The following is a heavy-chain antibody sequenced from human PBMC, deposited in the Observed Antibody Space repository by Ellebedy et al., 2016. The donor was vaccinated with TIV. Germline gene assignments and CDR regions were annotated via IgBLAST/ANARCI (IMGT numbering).Heavy chain of an antibody. CDR2: MSYSGST. V-gene: IGHV4-59*08. CDR1: GASITTYY. J-gene: IGHJ4*02. D-gene: IGHD1-26*01. CDR3: ASRASGRSDLGRVVYFDY. Sequence: MPSETLSLTCNVSGASITTYYWNWIRQSPGKGLEWIGYMSYSGSTNYNPSLKSRVTISVDTSKNKFSLRLSSVTAADTAVYYCASRASGRSDLGRVVYFDYWGQGTLVTVSS.